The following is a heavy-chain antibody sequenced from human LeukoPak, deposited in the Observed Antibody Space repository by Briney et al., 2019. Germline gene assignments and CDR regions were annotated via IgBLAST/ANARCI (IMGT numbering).Heavy chain of an antibody. V-gene: IGHV1-18*01. Sequence: ASLKVSCKASGGTFSCYGISWVRQAPGQGLEWMGWISAYNGNTNYAQKLQGRVTMTTDTSTSTAYMELRSLRSDDTAVYYCARSGRLVPYYFDYWGQGTLVTVSS. CDR1: GGTFSCYG. CDR3: ARSGRLVPYYFDY. J-gene: IGHJ4*02. D-gene: IGHD6-19*01. CDR2: ISAYNGNT.